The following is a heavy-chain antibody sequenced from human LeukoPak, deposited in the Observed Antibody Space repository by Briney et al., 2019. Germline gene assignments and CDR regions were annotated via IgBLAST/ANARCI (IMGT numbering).Heavy chain of an antibody. CDR3: AKDTSMVTWFDY. J-gene: IGHJ4*02. V-gene: IGHV3-30*18. D-gene: IGHD5-18*01. Sequence: GGSLRLSCAASGFTFSNYGMRWVRQAPGKGLEWVAVISYDGNNKYYADSVKGRFTISRENSKNTLYLQMNSLRAEDTAVYYCAKDTSMVTWFDYWGQGTLVTVSS. CDR1: GFTFSNYG. CDR2: ISYDGNNK.